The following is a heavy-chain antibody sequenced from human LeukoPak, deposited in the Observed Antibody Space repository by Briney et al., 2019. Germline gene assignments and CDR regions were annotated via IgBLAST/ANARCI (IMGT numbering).Heavy chain of an antibody. CDR3: ARVSVSLAANDAFDI. D-gene: IGHD2/OR15-2a*01. Sequence: PSETLSLTCTVSGGSIRSYYWSWIRQPPGKGLEWIGYIYYSGSTNYNPSLKSRVTISVDTSKNQFSLKLSSVTAADTAVYYCARVSVSLAANDAFDIWGQGTMVTVSS. CDR2: IYYSGST. V-gene: IGHV4-59*01. J-gene: IGHJ3*02. CDR1: GGSIRSYY.